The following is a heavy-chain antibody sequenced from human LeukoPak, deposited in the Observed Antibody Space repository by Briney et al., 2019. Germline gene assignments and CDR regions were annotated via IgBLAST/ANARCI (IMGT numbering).Heavy chain of an antibody. CDR3: AGLVGRYSSGLYYYYFDY. J-gene: IGHJ4*02. CDR2: MNLSGTT. CDR1: GDSINSLDL. V-gene: IGHV4-4*02. Sequence: SETLSLTCTVSGDSINSLDLWSWVRQPPGKGLEWIGAMNLSGTTHSNPSVKSRVTIAIDKSKNQFFLNLSSVTAADTAVYYCAGLVGRYSSGLYYYYFDYWGQGTLVTVSS. D-gene: IGHD3-22*01.